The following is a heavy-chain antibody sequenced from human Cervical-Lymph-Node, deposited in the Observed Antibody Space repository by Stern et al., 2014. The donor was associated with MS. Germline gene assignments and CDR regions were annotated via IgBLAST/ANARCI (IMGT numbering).Heavy chain of an antibody. D-gene: IGHD6-19*01. CDR3: ARDAGIAVAGTGPYYFDF. J-gene: IGHJ4*02. CDR1: GGTFTSNA. V-gene: IGHV1-69*01. Sequence: QLVQSGAEVKKPGSSVKVSCKASGGTFTSNAVSWVRQAPGHGLEWMGGVIPIFGTANYAQSFQGRVTLTADASTSTAYMELRSLRSEDTAVYYCARDAGIAVAGTGPYYFDFWGQGTLVTVSS. CDR2: VIPIFGTA.